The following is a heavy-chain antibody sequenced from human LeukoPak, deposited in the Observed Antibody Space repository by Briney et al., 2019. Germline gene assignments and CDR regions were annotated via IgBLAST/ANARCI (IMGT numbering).Heavy chain of an antibody. Sequence: GGSLRLFCGASGFTFSSYGMSWVRQAPGKGLEWVSTISSSGGSTYSADSVKGRFTISRDNSKSTLYLQMNSLRAEDTALYYCARERATLDYYYYMDVWGKGTTVTVSS. CDR2: ISSSGGST. CDR3: ARERATLDYYYYMDV. D-gene: IGHD5-12*01. J-gene: IGHJ6*03. V-gene: IGHV3-23*01. CDR1: GFTFSSYG.